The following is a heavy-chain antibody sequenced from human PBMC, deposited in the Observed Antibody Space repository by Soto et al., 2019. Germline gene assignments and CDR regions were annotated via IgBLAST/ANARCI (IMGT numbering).Heavy chain of an antibody. D-gene: IGHD3-9*01. CDR1: GFSLNNARIG. CDR3: ARIHYDFLTGHYYFDD. CDR2: IFSSDEK. V-gene: IGHV2-26*01. J-gene: IGHJ4*02. Sequence: QVTLKESGPVLVKPTETLTLTCTVSGFSLNNARIGVSWIRQPPGKALEWLAHIFSSDEKSYSTSLQTRLTISKDTSNSQVVLTLTHMDPVDTATYYCARIHYDFLTGHYYFDDWGQGTLVTVSS.